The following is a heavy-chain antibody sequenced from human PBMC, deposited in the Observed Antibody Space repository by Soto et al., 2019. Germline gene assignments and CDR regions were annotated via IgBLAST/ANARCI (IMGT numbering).Heavy chain of an antibody. CDR1: GFTFSTYV. V-gene: IGHV3-21*01. CDR2: ISTTSTYI. J-gene: IGHJ4*02. D-gene: IGHD2-2*01. Sequence: PGGSLRLSCAASGFTFSTYVMNWVRQARGKGLEWVSSISTTSTYIYYADSVRGRFTISRDNDKNSLYLQMDSLRAEDTAVYHGVRVCRSTSCSKGFNYFESWGQGTPVT. CDR3: VRVCRSTSCSKGFNYFES.